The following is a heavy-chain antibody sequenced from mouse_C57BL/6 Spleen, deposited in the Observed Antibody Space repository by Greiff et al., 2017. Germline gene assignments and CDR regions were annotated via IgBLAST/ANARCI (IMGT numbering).Heavy chain of an antibody. Sequence: VQLQQPGAELVMPGASVKLSCKASGYTFTSYWMHWVKQRPGQGLEWIGEIDPSDSYTNYNQKFKGKSTLTGDKSSSTAYMQLSSLTSEDSAVYYCARHYYDYGGYFDVWGTGTTVTVSS. J-gene: IGHJ1*03. D-gene: IGHD2-4*01. CDR3: ARHYYDYGGYFDV. CDR2: IDPSDSYT. V-gene: IGHV1-69*01. CDR1: GYTFTSYW.